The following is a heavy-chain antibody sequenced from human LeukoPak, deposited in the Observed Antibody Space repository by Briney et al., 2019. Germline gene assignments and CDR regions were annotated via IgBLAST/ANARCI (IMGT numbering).Heavy chain of an antibody. CDR2: IYYIGTT. CDR3: TRHREVPAANGVFDS. J-gene: IGHJ4*02. V-gene: IGHV4-59*08. CDR1: GGSISGYY. D-gene: IGHD2-2*01. Sequence: SETLSLTCTVSGGSISGYYWSWIRQPPGKGLEWLGCIYYIGTTNYNPSLQSRGLISVDSSKNQFSLKLSSVTAADTAVYFCTRHREVPAANGVFDSWGQGTLVTVSS.